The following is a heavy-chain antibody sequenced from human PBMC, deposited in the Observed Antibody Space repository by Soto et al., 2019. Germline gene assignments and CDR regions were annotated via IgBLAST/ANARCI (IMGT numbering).Heavy chain of an antibody. V-gene: IGHV3-30*18. D-gene: IGHD5-18*01. J-gene: IGHJ4*02. CDR2: ISYDGSNK. CDR3: AKDRWLDTAMVAYYFDY. CDR1: GFTFSSYG. Sequence: GGSLRLSCAASGFTFSSYGMHWVRQAPGKGLEWVAVISYDGSNKYYADSVKGRFTISRDNSKNTLYLQMNSLRAEDTAVYYCAKDRWLDTAMVAYYFDYWGQGTLVTVSS.